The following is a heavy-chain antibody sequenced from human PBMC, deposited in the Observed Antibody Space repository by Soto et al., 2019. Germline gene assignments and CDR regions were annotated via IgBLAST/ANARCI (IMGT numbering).Heavy chain of an antibody. J-gene: IGHJ4*02. CDR2: VSAYNRNT. V-gene: IGHV1-18*01. D-gene: IGHD1-26*01. Sequence: QVQLVQSGPEVKKPGASVKVSCKGSGYTFSNYGVTWVRQATGQGLERLGWVSAYNRNTDYAQKFEDRATMTIDTSTNTAYLELRGLTPDDTAVYYCARVRRWEPLLYWGQGTL. CDR1: GYTFSNYG. CDR3: ARVRRWEPLLY.